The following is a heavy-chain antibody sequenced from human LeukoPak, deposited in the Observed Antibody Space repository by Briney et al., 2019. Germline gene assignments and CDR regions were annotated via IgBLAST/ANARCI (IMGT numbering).Heavy chain of an antibody. CDR3: ARGSQFRYGSSWRHYFDY. J-gene: IGHJ4*02. CDR1: GFTFSSYW. D-gene: IGHD6-13*01. V-gene: IGHV3-7*01. CDR2: IKQDGSEK. Sequence: GGSLRLSCAASGFTFSSYWMNWVRQAPGKGLEWVANIKQDGSEKYYVDSVKGRFTISRDNAKSSLFLQMNSLRAEDTAVYYCARGSQFRYGSSWRHYFDYWGQGTLVTVSS.